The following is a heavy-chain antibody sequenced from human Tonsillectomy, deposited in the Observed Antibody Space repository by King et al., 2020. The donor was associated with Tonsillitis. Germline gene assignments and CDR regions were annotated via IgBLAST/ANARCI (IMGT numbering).Heavy chain of an antibody. V-gene: IGHV4-4*07. Sequence: QLQESGPGLVKPSETLSLTCTVSGGSISSYYWSWIRQPAGKGLEWIGRIYTSGSTNYNPSLKSRVTMSVDTSKNQFSLKLSSVTAADTAVYYCARDHDWNDVVYFDYWGHGTLVTVSS. CDR3: ARDHDWNDVVYFDY. D-gene: IGHD1-1*01. J-gene: IGHJ4*01. CDR1: GGSISSYY. CDR2: IYTSGST.